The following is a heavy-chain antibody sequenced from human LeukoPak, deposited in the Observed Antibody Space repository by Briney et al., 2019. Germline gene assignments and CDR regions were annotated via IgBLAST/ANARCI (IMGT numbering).Heavy chain of an antibody. J-gene: IGHJ4*02. D-gene: IGHD3-22*01. V-gene: IGHV3-30*02. CDR3: ARGTFYYDTNGYYSGGLGY. Sequence: GGSLRLSCAASGLTFSSYGMHWVRQAPGKGLDWVAFIRYDGTKKYCADSVKGRFTVSRDNSENTLYLEVNGLRPEDTAVYYCARGTFYYDTNGYYSGGLGYWGQGTLVTVSS. CDR2: IRYDGTKK. CDR1: GLTFSSYG.